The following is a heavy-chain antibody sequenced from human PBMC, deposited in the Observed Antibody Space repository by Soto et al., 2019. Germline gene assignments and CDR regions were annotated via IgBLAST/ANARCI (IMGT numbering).Heavy chain of an antibody. J-gene: IGHJ4*02. CDR1: GFIFTNYG. CDR2: ISYDGSNK. D-gene: IGHD3-3*01. CDR3: AKDHGYGHFFGYFDY. Sequence: GGSLRLSCAASGFIFTNYGIHWVRQAPGKGLEWVAVISYDGSNKYEADSVKGRFTISRDNSKSTLYLQMNNLRPEDTAVYYCAKDHGYGHFFGYFDYWGQGTPVTVSS. V-gene: IGHV3-30*18.